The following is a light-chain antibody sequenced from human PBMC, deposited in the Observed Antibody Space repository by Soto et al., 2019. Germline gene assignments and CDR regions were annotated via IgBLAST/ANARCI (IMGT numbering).Light chain of an antibody. Sequence: QSVLTQPASVSGSPGQSITISCTGTSSDVWSYNLVSWYQQHPGKAPKLMIYEGSKRPSGVSNRFSGSKSGNTASLTISGLQAEDEADYYCCSYAGSSTFDVVFGGGTKVTVL. CDR3: CSYAGSSTFDVV. CDR1: SSDVWSYNL. J-gene: IGLJ2*01. CDR2: EGS. V-gene: IGLV2-23*03.